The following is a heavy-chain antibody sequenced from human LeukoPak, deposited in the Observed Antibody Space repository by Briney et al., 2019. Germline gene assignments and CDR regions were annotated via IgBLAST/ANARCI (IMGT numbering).Heavy chain of an antibody. J-gene: IGHJ4*02. D-gene: IGHD5-24*01. Sequence: QPGGSLRLSCAASGFTFGSYAMAWVRQAPGKGLDWVSAIVGSGYSTYYAASVKGRFTISRDNSKNTVYLQMDSLRAEDTAAYFCVRGRHYFDYWGQGALVTVSS. CDR2: IVGSGYST. V-gene: IGHV3-23*01. CDR3: VRGRHYFDY. CDR1: GFTFGSYA.